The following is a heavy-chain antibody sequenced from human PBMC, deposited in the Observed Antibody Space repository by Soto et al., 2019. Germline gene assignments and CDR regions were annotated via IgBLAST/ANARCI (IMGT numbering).Heavy chain of an antibody. CDR2: IYHSGST. Sequence: QVQLQESGPGLVKPSGTLSLTCAVSGGSISSSNWWSWVRQPPGKGLEWIGEIYHSGSTNYNPSLKSRVTVAVDKSKNQFSLTLSSVTAADTAVYYCARVMITFGGVIVRVSWFDPWGQGTLVTVSS. CDR3: ARVMITFGGVIVRVSWFDP. CDR1: GGSISSSNW. J-gene: IGHJ5*02. D-gene: IGHD3-16*02. V-gene: IGHV4-4*02.